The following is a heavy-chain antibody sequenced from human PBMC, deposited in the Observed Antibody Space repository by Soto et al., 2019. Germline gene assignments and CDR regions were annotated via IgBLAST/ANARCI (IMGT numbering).Heavy chain of an antibody. Sequence: QVQLEQSGPEVKKSGASVKVSCKASGYSFRSYGINWVRQAPGQGLEWIGWVSGYNYNTKYAQKLQGRITVTTDTSTNTAYMELRSLRSDDTAVYYCGRSSSMLGDGCSDSWGRGTLVTVSS. CDR3: GRSSSMLGDGCSDS. CDR2: VSGYNYNT. J-gene: IGHJ5*01. CDR1: GYSFRSYG. V-gene: IGHV1-18*01. D-gene: IGHD2-15*01.